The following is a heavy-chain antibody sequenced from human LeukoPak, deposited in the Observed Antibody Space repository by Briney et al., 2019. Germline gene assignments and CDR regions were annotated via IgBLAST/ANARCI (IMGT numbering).Heavy chain of an antibody. CDR1: GYTLTELS. V-gene: IGHV1-24*01. D-gene: IGHD3-22*01. Sequence: ASVKVSCKVSGYTLTELSMHWVRQAPGKGLEWMGGFDPEDGETIYAQKFQGRVTMTEDTSTDTAYMELRSLRPDDTAMYYCARRGVYYYDSSGRANYYFDFWGQGTLVTVSS. CDR3: ARRGVYYYDSSGRANYYFDF. J-gene: IGHJ4*02. CDR2: FDPEDGET.